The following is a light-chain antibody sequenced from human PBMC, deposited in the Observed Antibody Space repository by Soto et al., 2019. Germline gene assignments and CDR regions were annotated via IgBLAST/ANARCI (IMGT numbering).Light chain of an antibody. CDR2: ISSDGSH. J-gene: IGLJ2*01. CDR3: QTWGTGIV. CDR1: SGHSSFA. V-gene: IGLV4-69*01. Sequence: QLVLTQSPSASASLGASVKLTCTLSSGHSSFAIAWHQQQPEKGPRYLMKISSDGSHTKGDGIPDRFSGSGSGAERYLTICRRLSEDEAEYYCQTWGTGIVFGVGTKLTVL.